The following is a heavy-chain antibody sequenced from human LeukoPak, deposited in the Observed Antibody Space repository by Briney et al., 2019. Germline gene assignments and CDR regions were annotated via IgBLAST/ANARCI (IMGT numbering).Heavy chain of an antibody. Sequence: GASVEVSCKASGYTFTDYSMHWVRQAPGQGLEWMGWINPNSGGTKYAQRFQGRVTMTRDTSISTAYMELSRLRSDDAAVYYCATEVTDWGQGTLVTVSS. D-gene: IGHD5-18*01. V-gene: IGHV1-2*02. CDR3: ATEVTD. CDR1: GYTFTDYS. CDR2: INPNSGGT. J-gene: IGHJ4*02.